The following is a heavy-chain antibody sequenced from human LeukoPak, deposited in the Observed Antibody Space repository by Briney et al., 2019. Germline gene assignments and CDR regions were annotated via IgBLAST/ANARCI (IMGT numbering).Heavy chain of an antibody. CDR2: ISSSSSYI. D-gene: IGHD6-19*01. V-gene: IGHV3-21*01. CDR1: GFTFSSYS. Sequence: PGGSLRLSCAASGFTFSSYSMNWVRQAPGKGLEWVSSISSSSSYIYYADSVKGRFTISRDNAKNSLYLQMNSLRAEDTAVYYCARYQKSGWYDPEGYFDYWGQGTLVTVSS. J-gene: IGHJ4*02. CDR3: ARYQKSGWYDPEGYFDY.